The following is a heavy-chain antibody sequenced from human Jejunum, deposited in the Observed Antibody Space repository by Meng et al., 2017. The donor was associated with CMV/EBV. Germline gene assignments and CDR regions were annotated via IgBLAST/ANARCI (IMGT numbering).Heavy chain of an antibody. CDR3: ARDGCSSTSCYPYNYLDP. J-gene: IGHJ5*02. CDR1: SHLYY. CDR2: IYYSGST. Sequence: SHLYYWGWIRQPPGRGLEWIGSIYYSGSTCYNPSLKSRVSISVDTSKNQFSLKLSSVADADTAVYYCARDGCSSTSCYPYNYLDPWGQGTLVTVSS. V-gene: IGHV4-39*07. D-gene: IGHD2-2*01.